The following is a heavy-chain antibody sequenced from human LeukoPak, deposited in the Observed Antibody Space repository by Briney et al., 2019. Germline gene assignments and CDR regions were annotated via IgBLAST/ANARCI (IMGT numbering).Heavy chain of an antibody. Sequence: SETLSLTCTVSGGSISSYYWSWLRQPAGKGLECIGRVYSSGSTNYNPSLKSRVTISVDTSKNQFSLKLNSVTAADTAVYYCARDIGGAGYWGQGTLVTVSS. V-gene: IGHV4-4*07. CDR1: GGSISSYY. CDR3: ARDIGGAGY. D-gene: IGHD6-19*01. CDR2: VYSSGST. J-gene: IGHJ4*02.